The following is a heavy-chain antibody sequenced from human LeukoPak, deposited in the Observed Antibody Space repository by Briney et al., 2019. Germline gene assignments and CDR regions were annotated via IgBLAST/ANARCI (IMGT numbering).Heavy chain of an antibody. CDR2: MYHSGNT. CDR3: ATAQCSGGSCYSRAIWFDP. CDR1: GGSISSSSYY. V-gene: IGHV4-39*01. J-gene: IGHJ5*02. Sequence: SETLSLTCTVSGGSISSSSYYWGWIRQPPGKGLEWIASMYHSGNTYYNPSLKSRVTVSVDTSKNQFSLKLNSVTAADTAVYYCATAQCSGGSCYSRAIWFDPWGQGTLVTVSS. D-gene: IGHD2-15*01.